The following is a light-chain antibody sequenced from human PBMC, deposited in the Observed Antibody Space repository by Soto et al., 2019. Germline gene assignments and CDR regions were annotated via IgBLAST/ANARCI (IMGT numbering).Light chain of an antibody. CDR3: SSYTSSSTLYV. J-gene: IGLJ1*01. CDR2: DVS. V-gene: IGLV2-14*01. Sequence: QSALTQPASVSGSPGQSITISCTGTSSDVGGYNYVSWYQQHPGTAPKLMIYDVSNRPSGVSNRFSGSKSGNTASLTISGLQPEDEADYYCSSYTSSSTLYVFGTGTKLTVL. CDR1: SSDVGGYNY.